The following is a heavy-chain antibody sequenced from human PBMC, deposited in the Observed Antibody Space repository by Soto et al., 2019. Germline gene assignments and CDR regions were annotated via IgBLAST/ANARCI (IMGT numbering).Heavy chain of an antibody. Sequence: GASVKVSCKASGYTFTNYDISWVRQATGQGLEWMGWVNPNSANTGYAQKFQGRVSMTRDTSINTAYMELSSLRSEDTAIYYCARMATSGTLIWFDPWGQGTLVTVSS. CDR1: GYTFTNYD. V-gene: IGHV1-8*01. D-gene: IGHD1-26*01. CDR3: ARMATSGTLIWFDP. J-gene: IGHJ5*02. CDR2: VNPNSANT.